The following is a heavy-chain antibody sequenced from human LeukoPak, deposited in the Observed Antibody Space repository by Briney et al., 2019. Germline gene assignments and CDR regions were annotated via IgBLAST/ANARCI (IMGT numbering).Heavy chain of an antibody. CDR1: GGTFSSYA. D-gene: IGHD1-26*01. CDR3: ARLSGSYASRLKANTGVSAFDP. Sequence: GASVKVSCKASGGTFSSYAISWVRQAPGQGLEWMGRIIPILGIANYAQKFQGRVTITADKSTSTAYMELSSLRSEDTAVYYCARLSGSYASRLKANTGVSAFDPWGQGTLVTVSS. CDR2: IIPILGIA. V-gene: IGHV1-69*04. J-gene: IGHJ5*02.